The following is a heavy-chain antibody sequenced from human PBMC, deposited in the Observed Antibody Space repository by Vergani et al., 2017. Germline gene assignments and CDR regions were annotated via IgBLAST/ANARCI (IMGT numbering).Heavy chain of an antibody. CDR3: ARVQDYGGNTPDYYYYGMDV. J-gene: IGHJ6*02. V-gene: IGHV4-34*01. D-gene: IGHD4-23*01. CDR1: GGSFSGYY. CDR2: INHSGST. Sequence: QVQLQQWGAGLLKPSETLSLTCAVYGGSFSGYYWSWIRQPPGKGLEWIGEINHSGSTNYNPSLKSRVTISVDTSKNQFSLKLSSVTAADTAVYYCARVQDYGGNTPDYYYYGMDVWGQGTTVTVSS.